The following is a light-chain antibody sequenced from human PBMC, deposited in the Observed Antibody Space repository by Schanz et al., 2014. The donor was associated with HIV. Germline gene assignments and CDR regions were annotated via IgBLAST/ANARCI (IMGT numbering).Light chain of an antibody. V-gene: IGLV2-11*01. Sequence: QSVLTQPASVSGSPGQSITISCTGTSSDVGGYKYVSWYQHDPGKAPKLMIYDVSKRPSGVPDRFSGSKSGNAASLTISGLQSDDEAYYHCCSYAGTYTWVFGGGTKLTVL. CDR2: DVS. CDR3: CSYAGTYTWV. CDR1: SSDVGGYKY. J-gene: IGLJ3*02.